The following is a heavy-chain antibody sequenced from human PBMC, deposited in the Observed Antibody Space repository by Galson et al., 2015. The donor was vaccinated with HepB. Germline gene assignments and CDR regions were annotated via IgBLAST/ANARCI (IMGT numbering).Heavy chain of an antibody. V-gene: IGHV4-39*07. J-gene: IGHJ4*02. D-gene: IGHD3-10*01. CDR1: GGSISSSSYY. CDR3: ARNRYGSGIDYYFDY. CDR2: IYYSGST. Sequence: SETLSLTCTVSGGSISSSSYYWGWIRQPPGKGLEWIRSIYYSGSTYYNPSLKSRVTISVDTSKNQFSLKLSSVTAADTAVYYCARNRYGSGIDYYFDYWGQGTLVTVSS.